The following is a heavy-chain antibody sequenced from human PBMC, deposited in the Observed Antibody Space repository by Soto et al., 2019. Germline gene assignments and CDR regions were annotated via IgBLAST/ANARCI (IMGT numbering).Heavy chain of an antibody. CDR2: ISYDGSNK. CDR1: GFTFSSYG. CDR3: VSSRGYYDSSGRTDYYYYYGMDV. J-gene: IGHJ6*02. D-gene: IGHD3-22*01. V-gene: IGHV3-30*03. Sequence: GGSLRLSCAASGFTFSSYGMHWVRQAPGKGLEWVAVISYDGSNKYYADSVKGRFTISRDNSKNTLYLQMNSLRAEDTAVYYCVSSRGYYDSSGRTDYYYYYGMDVWGQGTTVTVSS.